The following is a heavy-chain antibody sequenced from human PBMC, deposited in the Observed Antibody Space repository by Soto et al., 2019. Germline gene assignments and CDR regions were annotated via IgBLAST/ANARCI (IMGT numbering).Heavy chain of an antibody. Sequence: SVKVSCKASGVTFSTYTISWVRQAPGQGXEWMGGIIPIFSATKYAQKFQGRVTITADKSTSTAYMELSSLRSDDTAVYYCARGETYYDLLTGYSTLVYWGQGTLVTVSS. CDR2: IIPIFSAT. J-gene: IGHJ4*02. D-gene: IGHD3-9*01. CDR3: ARGETYYDLLTGYSTLVY. CDR1: GVTFSTYT. V-gene: IGHV1-69*06.